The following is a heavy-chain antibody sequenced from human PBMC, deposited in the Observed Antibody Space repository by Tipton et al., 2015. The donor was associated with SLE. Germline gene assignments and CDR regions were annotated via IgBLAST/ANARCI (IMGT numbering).Heavy chain of an antibody. V-gene: IGHV4-34*01. Sequence: TLSLTCAVYGGSFSGYYWSWIRQPPGKGLEWIGEINHSGSTNYNPSLKSRVTISIDTSKNQFSLKLSSVTAADTAVYYCARGGQRIFFDYWGQGMLAT. CDR3: ARGGQRIFFDY. CDR2: INHSGST. J-gene: IGHJ4*02. D-gene: IGHD6-25*01. CDR1: GGSFSGYY.